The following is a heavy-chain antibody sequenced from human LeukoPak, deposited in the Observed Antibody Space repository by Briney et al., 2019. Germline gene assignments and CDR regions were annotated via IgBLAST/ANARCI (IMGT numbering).Heavy chain of an antibody. CDR3: ARDHRGTNQPWSGIYYYYGMDV. J-gene: IGHJ6*02. Sequence: GGSLRLSCAASGFTVSSNYMSWVRQAPGKGVEWVSVIYSGGSTYYADSVKGRFTISRDNSKNTLYLQMNSLRAEDTAVYYCARDHRGTNQPWSGIYYYYGMDVWGQGTTVTVSS. CDR1: GFTVSSNY. CDR2: IYSGGST. V-gene: IGHV3-66*01. D-gene: IGHD3-3*01.